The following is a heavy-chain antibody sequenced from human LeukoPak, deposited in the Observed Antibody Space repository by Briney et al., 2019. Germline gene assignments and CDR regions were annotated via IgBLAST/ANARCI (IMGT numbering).Heavy chain of an antibody. J-gene: IGHJ3*02. V-gene: IGHV4-61*02. CDR1: GGSISSGSYY. CDR3: AREGLDIVAPGVFDI. Sequence: SQTLSLTCTVSGGSISSGSYYWSWIRQPAGKGLEWIGRIYTSGSTSYNPSLKSRVTISVDTSKNQFSLKLSSVTPADTAVYYCAREGLDIVAPGVFDIWGQGTMVTVSS. CDR2: IYTSGST. D-gene: IGHD5-12*01.